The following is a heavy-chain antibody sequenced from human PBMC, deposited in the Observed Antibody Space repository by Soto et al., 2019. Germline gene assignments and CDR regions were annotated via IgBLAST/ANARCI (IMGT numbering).Heavy chain of an antibody. J-gene: IGHJ5*01. CDR3: ARLGRYYQSLDS. Sequence: QVQLQESGPGLVKPSETLYLTCTGSGGSFSPNYWSWNRQSPGKGLEWVGYIYYGGTTSYNPSLKSRVTISLETSKSQFSLRLTSVTAADTAVYYCARLGRYYQSLDSWGPGTLVTVSS. V-gene: IGHV4-59*08. CDR1: GGSFSPNY. CDR2: IYYGGTT. D-gene: IGHD3-10*01.